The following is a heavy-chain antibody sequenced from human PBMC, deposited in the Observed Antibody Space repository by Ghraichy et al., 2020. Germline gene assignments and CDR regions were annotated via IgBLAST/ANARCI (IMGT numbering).Heavy chain of an antibody. CDR2: ISTSGDFT. CDR1: GFTFSSYS. CDR3: ARDTGSGGDPFDF. Sequence: GGSLRLSCAASGFTFSSYSMNWVRQAPGQGLEWVSSISTSGDFTYYTDSLKGRFTISRDNARNSLYLQMNSLRAEDTAVYYCARDTGSGGDPFDFWGQGTLVTVSS. V-gene: IGHV3-21*01. J-gene: IGHJ4*02. D-gene: IGHD2-21*02.